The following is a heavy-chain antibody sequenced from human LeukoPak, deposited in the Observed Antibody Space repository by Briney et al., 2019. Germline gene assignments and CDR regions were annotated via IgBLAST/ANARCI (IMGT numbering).Heavy chain of an antibody. Sequence: GGSLRLSCAASGFTFSSYSMNWVRQAPGKGLEWVSYISSSSSTIYYADSVKGRFTISRDNAKNSLYLQMNSLRAEDTAVYYCARDSEWIAAAGDDAFDIWGQGTMVTVSS. V-gene: IGHV3-48*01. CDR1: GFTFSSYS. J-gene: IGHJ3*02. D-gene: IGHD6-13*01. CDR2: ISSSSSTI. CDR3: ARDSEWIAAAGDDAFDI.